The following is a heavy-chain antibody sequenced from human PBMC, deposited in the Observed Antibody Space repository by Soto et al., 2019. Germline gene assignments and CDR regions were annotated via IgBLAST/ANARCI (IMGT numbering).Heavy chain of an antibody. D-gene: IGHD1-1*01. Sequence: SETLSLTCTVSGGSISSGGYYWIWIRHHPGKGLEWIGYIYYSGSTYYNPSLKSRVTISVDTSKNQFSLKLSSVTAADTAVYYCARERPKTFDIWGQGTMVTVSS. J-gene: IGHJ3*02. CDR1: GGSISSGGYY. V-gene: IGHV4-31*03. CDR3: ARERPKTFDI. CDR2: IYYSGST.